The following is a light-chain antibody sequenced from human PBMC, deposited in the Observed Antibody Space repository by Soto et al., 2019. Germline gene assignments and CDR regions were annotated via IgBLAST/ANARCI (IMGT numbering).Light chain of an antibody. CDR1: QAIRND. Sequence: DIQMTQSPSSLSASVGDSVTITCRASQAIRNDLGWYQQKTGRAPKRLIFATSNFHSGVPSRFRGGGSGTEFTLPINSLQPEDFAAYYCLQQYTYPWTFGQGTKLEIK. CDR3: LQQYTYPWT. J-gene: IGKJ1*01. CDR2: ATS. V-gene: IGKV1-17*01.